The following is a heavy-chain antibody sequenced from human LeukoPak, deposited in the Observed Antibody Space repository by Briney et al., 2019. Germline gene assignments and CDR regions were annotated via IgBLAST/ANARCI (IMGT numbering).Heavy chain of an antibody. CDR1: GFTFSSYG. V-gene: IGHV3-33*01. CDR3: ARDSAGNFDY. Sequence: GRSLRLSCAASGFTFSSYGMHWVRQAPGKGLEWVAVIWYGGSNKYYADSVKGRFTISRDNSKNTLYLQMNSLRAEDTAVYYCARDSAGNFDYWGQGTLVTVSS. J-gene: IGHJ4*02. CDR2: IWYGGSNK. D-gene: IGHD6-19*01.